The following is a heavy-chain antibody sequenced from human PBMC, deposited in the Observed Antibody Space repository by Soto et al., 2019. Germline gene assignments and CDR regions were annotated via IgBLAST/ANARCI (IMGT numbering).Heavy chain of an antibody. CDR2: IYPGDSDT. V-gene: IGHV5-51*01. D-gene: IGHD2-8*01. J-gene: IGHJ6*02. CDR3: ARQEGVKDYYYYGMDA. CDR1: GYSFTSYW. Sequence: GESLKISCKGSGYSFTSYWIGWVRQMPGKGLEWMGIIYPGDSDTRYSPSFQGQVTISADKSISTAYLQWSSLKASDTAMYYCARQEGVKDYYYYGMDAWGQGTTVTVSS.